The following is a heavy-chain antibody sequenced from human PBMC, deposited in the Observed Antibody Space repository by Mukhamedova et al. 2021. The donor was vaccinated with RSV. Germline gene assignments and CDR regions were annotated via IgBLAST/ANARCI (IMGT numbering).Heavy chain of an antibody. Sequence: VRQAPGKGLEWVGRIKSKTDGGTTDYAAPVKGRFTISRDDSKNTLYLQMNSLKTEDTAVYYCTTHPIEDIDYSGQGTLVTVSS. V-gene: IGHV3-15*01. CDR3: TTHPIEDIDY. J-gene: IGHJ4*02. CDR2: IKSKTDGGTT. D-gene: IGHD3-16*02.